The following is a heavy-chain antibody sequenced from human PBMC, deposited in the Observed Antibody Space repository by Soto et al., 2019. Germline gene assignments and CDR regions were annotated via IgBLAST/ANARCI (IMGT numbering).Heavy chain of an antibody. J-gene: IGHJ4*02. V-gene: IGHV4-4*07. CDR2: IYPSGAT. CDR1: GSSFSNFY. CDR3: ARGGIQLSYAFDY. Sequence: QVQLQESGPRLVKPSETLSLTCSVSGSSFSNFYWSWIRQSAGKGLEWIGRIYPSGATSYNPSLKSRVTMSVDTSQTQMSLSVRSVTAAYTAVYFCARGGIQLSYAFDYWGPGILVTVSS. D-gene: IGHD1-1*01.